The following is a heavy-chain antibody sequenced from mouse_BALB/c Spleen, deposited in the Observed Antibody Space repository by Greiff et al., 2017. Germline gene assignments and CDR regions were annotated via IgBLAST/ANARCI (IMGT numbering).Heavy chain of an antibody. CDR1: GFTFSNYW. J-gene: IGHJ4*01. D-gene: IGHD1-1*01. CDR3: TRHDGLYAMDY. CDR2: IRLKSNNYAT. Sequence: EVKLVESGGGLVQPGGSMKLSCVASGFTFSNYWMNWVRQSPEKGLEWVAEIRLKSNNYATHYAESVKGRFTISRDDSKSSVYLQMNNLRAEDTGIYYCTRHDGLYAMDYWGQGTSVTVSS. V-gene: IGHV6-6*02.